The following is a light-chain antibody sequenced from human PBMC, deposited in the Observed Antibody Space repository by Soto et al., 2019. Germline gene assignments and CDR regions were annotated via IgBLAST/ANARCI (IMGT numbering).Light chain of an antibody. Sequence: DIVMTQSPDSLAVSLGERATINCKSSQSVFYSSNNKNYVAWYQQKPGQPPKLLIYWASTRESGVPDRFSVSVSGSDFTLTISSLRAEDVAIYYCQQYYNIPYTFGQGTKLEIK. CDR1: QSVFYSSNNKNY. J-gene: IGKJ2*01. CDR2: WAS. V-gene: IGKV4-1*01. CDR3: QQYYNIPYT.